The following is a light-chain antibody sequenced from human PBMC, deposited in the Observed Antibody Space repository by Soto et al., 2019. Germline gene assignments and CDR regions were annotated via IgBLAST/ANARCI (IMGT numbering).Light chain of an antibody. CDR1: QSVSNW. Sequence: QMTQSPSTLSASVGDRVTIHCRASQSVSNWLAWYQQKPGEAPKVLIHAAPTLQSGVPSRFSGSGSGTEFTLTINSLQPEDFATYYCQQSNRYPITFGQGTRLEIK. CDR3: QQSNRYPIT. CDR2: AAP. J-gene: IGKJ5*01. V-gene: IGKV1-5*01.